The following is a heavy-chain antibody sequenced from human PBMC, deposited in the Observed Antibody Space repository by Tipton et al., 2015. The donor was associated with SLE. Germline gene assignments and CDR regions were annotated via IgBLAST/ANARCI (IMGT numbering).Heavy chain of an antibody. J-gene: IGHJ6*03. CDR3: TRVGTPYYYMDA. Sequence: QLVQSGGGLVQPGGSLRVSCAASGFTFGSYWMSWVRQGPGKGFVWVSRINIDDSSTVYADSVRGRFTISRDNAKNTLYLQMNSLRPEDTATYYCTRVGTPYYYMDAWGKGTTVTVSS. CDR1: GFTFGSYW. CDR2: INIDDSST. V-gene: IGHV3-74*02. D-gene: IGHD7-27*01.